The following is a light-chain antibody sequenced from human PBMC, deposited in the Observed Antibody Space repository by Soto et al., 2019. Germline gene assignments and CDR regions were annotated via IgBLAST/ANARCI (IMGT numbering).Light chain of an antibody. Sequence: EIVMTQSPATLSVSPGERATLSCRASQNVRSNLAWYQQKPGQAPRLLIYGAYTRATGIPARFSGRGSGTEFILTIRSLQSEDFAVYYCQQYDDWPETVGQGTKVDIK. CDR1: QNVRSN. CDR2: GAY. V-gene: IGKV3-15*01. CDR3: QQYDDWPET. J-gene: IGKJ1*01.